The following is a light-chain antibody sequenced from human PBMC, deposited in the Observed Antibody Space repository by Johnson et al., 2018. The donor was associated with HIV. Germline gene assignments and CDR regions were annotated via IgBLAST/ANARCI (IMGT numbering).Light chain of an antibody. CDR3: GTWDSSVSAYV. J-gene: IGLJ1*01. CDR1: SSNIGRNY. CDR2: END. V-gene: IGLV1-51*02. Sequence: QSVLTQPPSVSAAPGQKVTISCSGSSSNIGRNYVSWYQQLPGTAPKLLIYENDKRPSGIPDRFSGSKSDTSATLAITGLQTGDEADYYCGTWDSSVSAYVFGTGTKVTV.